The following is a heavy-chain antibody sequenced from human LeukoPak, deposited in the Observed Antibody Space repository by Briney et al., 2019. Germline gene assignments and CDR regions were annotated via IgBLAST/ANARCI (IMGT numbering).Heavy chain of an antibody. Sequence: SETLSLTCTVSGGSISSNSYYWGWIRQPPGKGLEWIGSIYYSGSTYYNPSLKSRVTISVDTSKNQFSLKLSSVTAADTAVYYCARERVTTFMNVRSAPFDYWGQGTLVTVSS. D-gene: IGHD4-17*01. V-gene: IGHV4-39*07. J-gene: IGHJ4*02. CDR3: ARERVTTFMNVRSAPFDY. CDR2: IYYSGST. CDR1: GGSISSNSYY.